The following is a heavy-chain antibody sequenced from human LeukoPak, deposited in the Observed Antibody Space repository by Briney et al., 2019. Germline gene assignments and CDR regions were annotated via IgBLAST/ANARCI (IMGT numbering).Heavy chain of an antibody. J-gene: IGHJ5*02. CDR2: VSGTGGRT. D-gene: IGHD6-6*01. Sequence: GSLRLSCAASGFTFSSHWMHWVRQAPGKGLEWVSVVSGTGGRTYYADSVKGRFTISRDNSKNTLYLQMNSLRAEDTALYYCVKASSSSPQYNWFDAWGQGTLVTVSS. V-gene: IGHV3-23*01. CDR1: GFTFSSHW. CDR3: VKASSSSPQYNWFDA.